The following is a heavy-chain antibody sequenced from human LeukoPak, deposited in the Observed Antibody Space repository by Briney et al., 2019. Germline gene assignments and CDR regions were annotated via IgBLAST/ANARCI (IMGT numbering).Heavy chain of an antibody. V-gene: IGHV4-61*02. CDR2: IYTSGST. CDR3: ARRYYAQRKYMDV. J-gene: IGHJ6*03. CDR1: GGSISSGSYY. Sequence: SETLSLTCTVSGGSISSGSYYWSWIRQPAGKGLEWIGRIYTSGSTNYNPSLKSRVTISVDTSKNQFSLKLSSVTAADTAVYYCARRYYAQRKYMDVWGKGTTVTISS. D-gene: IGHD3-3*01.